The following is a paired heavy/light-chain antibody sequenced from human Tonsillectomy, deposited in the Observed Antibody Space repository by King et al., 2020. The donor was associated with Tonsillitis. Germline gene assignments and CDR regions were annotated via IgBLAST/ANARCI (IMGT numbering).Heavy chain of an antibody. J-gene: IGHJ3*02. CDR3: ARDDLYYYDSSGYYSLDAFDI. D-gene: IGHD3-22*01. Sequence: EVQLVESGGGLVKPGGSLRLSCAASGFTFSSYSMTWVRQAPGKGLEWVSSISSSTNYIYYADSLKGRFTISRDNAKNSLYLQMNSLRAEDTAVYFCARDDLYYYDSSGYYSLDAFDIWGQGTVVTVSS. V-gene: IGHV3-21*01. CDR2: ISSSTNYI. CDR1: GFTFSSYS.
Light chain of an antibody. CDR3: MQGTHWPPT. Sequence: DVVMTQSPLSLPVTLGQPASISCRSSQSLVYSDGNTYLNWFQQRPGQSPRRLIYKVSHRDSGVPDRFSGSGSGTDFTLKISRVEAEDVGVYYCMQGTHWPPTFGQGTKVEIK. J-gene: IGKJ1*01. CDR1: QSLVYSDGNTY. CDR2: KVS. V-gene: IGKV2-30*01.